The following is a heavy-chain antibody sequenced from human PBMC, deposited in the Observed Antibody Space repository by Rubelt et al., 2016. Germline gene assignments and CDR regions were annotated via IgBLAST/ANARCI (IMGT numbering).Heavy chain of an antibody. CDR2: ISTSGSNL. D-gene: IGHD3-16*01. CDR1: GFTFSSYS. J-gene: IGHJ4*02. V-gene: IGHV3-48*04. CDR3: ARNGAGAVDADC. Sequence: EVQLVESGGGLVQPGGSLRLSCVASGFTFSSYSMNGVRQVPGKGLGWVAHISTSGSNLYYADSGRGRFTISIDNAKNSLHLTMDSLRAEDTALFYCARNGAGAVDADCWGQGTLVTVSS.